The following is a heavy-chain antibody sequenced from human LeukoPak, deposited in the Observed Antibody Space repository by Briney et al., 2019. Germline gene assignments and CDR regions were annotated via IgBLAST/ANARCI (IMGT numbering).Heavy chain of an antibody. CDR2: IYTSGGT. D-gene: IGHD3-3*01. CDR3: ARFTKDRSSSSGYYCDY. CDR1: GVSVTSYY. Sequence: SETLSLTCTVSGVSVTSYYWSWLRQPAGKGLEWIGRIYTSGGTSYNPSLRSRLTMSVDTSTNQFSPNLSSVTAADTAVYYCARFTKDRSSSSGYYCDYWGQGTLVTVSS. V-gene: IGHV4-4*07. J-gene: IGHJ4*02.